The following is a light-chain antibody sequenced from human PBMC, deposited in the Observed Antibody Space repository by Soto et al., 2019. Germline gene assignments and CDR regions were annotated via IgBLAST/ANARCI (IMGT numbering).Light chain of an antibody. J-gene: IGKJ5*01. CDR3: QQHGSSPPIT. CDR1: QSVRSS. V-gene: IGKV3-15*01. CDR2: GAS. Sequence: EIMMTQSPATLSVSPGERATLSCRASQSVRSSLAWYQQKPGQAPRLLIYGASTRATGIPARFSGSGSGTEFTLTINSLQSEDFAVYYCQQHGSSPPITFGQGTRLEIK.